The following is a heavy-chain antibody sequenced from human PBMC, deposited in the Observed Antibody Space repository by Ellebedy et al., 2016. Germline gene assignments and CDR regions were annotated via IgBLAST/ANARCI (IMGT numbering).Heavy chain of an antibody. J-gene: IGHJ4*02. CDR1: GYTLTELS. D-gene: IGHD6-19*01. V-gene: IGHV1-24*01. CDR3: ARDGYSSGWFN. CDR2: FDPEDGET. Sequence: ASVKVSCKVSGYTLTELSMHWVRQAPGKGLEWMGGFDPEDGETIYAQKLQGRVTMTRDTSTSTVYMELSSLRSEDTAVYYCARDGYSSGWFNWGQGTLVTVSS.